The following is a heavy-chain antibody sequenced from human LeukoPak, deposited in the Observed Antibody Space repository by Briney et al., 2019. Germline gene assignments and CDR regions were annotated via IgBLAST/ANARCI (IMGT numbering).Heavy chain of an antibody. J-gene: IGHJ6*02. CDR2: IRSKAYGGTT. CDR1: GFTFGDYA. D-gene: IGHD3-22*01. Sequence: PGGSLRLSCTASGFTFGDYAMSWVRQAPGKGLEWVGFIRSKAYGGTTEYAASVKGRFTISRDDSKSIAYLQMNSLKTEDTAVYYCTTVYYDSSAYVTDVWGQGTTVTVSS. CDR3: TTVYYDSSAYVTDV. V-gene: IGHV3-49*04.